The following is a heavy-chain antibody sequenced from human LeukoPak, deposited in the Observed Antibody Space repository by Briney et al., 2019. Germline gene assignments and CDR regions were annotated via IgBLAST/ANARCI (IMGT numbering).Heavy chain of an antibody. CDR1: GGSISSGGYS. CDR3: AREYYYGSGSFYFDY. CDR2: IYHSGST. Sequence: SETLSLTCAVSGGSISSGGYSWSWIRQPPGKGLEWIGYIYHSGSTYYNPSLKSRVTISVDRSKNQFSLKLSSVTAADTAVYCCAREYYYGSGSFYFDYWGQGTLVTVSS. D-gene: IGHD3-10*01. J-gene: IGHJ4*02. V-gene: IGHV4-30-2*01.